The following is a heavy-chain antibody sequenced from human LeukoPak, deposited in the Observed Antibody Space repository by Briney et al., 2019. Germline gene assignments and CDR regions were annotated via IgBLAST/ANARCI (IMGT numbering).Heavy chain of an antibody. D-gene: IGHD3-10*01. CDR1: GFTFSSYA. Sequence: GGSLRLSCAASGFTFSSYAMSWLRQAPGKGLEWVSAISGSGGSTYYADSVKGRFTISRDNSKNTLYLQMNSLRAEDTAVYYCAKDLRDYYYGSGSKDDYWGQGTLVTVSS. CDR2: ISGSGGST. J-gene: IGHJ4*02. V-gene: IGHV3-23*01. CDR3: AKDLRDYYYGSGSKDDY.